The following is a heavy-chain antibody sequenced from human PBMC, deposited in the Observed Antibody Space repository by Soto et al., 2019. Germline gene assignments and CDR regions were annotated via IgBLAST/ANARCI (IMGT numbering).Heavy chain of an antibody. CDR1: GFTVSSNY. D-gene: IGHD4-17*01. V-gene: IGHV3-53*01. CDR3: AIEGTTVTTGNYYYYGMDV. CDR2: IYSGGST. Sequence: EVQLVESGGGLIQPGGSLRLSCAASGFTVSSNYMSWVRQAPGKGLEWVSVIYSGGSTYYADSVKGRFTISRDNSKNTLYLQMNSLRAEDTAVYYCAIEGTTVTTGNYYYYGMDVWGQGTTVTVSS. J-gene: IGHJ6*02.